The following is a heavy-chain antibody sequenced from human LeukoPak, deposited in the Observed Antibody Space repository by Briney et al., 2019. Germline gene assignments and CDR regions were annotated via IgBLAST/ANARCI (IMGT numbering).Heavy chain of an antibody. J-gene: IGHJ6*03. CDR2: IGGSGSFI. CDR3: ARLLATWDYYYMDV. Sequence: GGSLRLSCAGSGFTFSTYSIKWVRQAPGKGLEWVSHIGGSGSFIYYADSVKGRFTISRDNAKNSVYLQMNSLRDEDTAVYFCARLLATWDYYYMDVWAKGPRSPSP. D-gene: IGHD3-3*02. V-gene: IGHV3-48*02. CDR1: GFTFSTYS.